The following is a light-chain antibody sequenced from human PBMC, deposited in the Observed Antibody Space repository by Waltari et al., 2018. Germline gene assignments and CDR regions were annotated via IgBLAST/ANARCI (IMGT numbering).Light chain of an antibody. CDR2: KVS. Sequence: DIQMTQSPSTLSASVGDRVTITCRASQSLNDWLAWYQQKPGKAPKVLIYKVSNLESGVPSRFSGSGSGTEFTLTISGLQPDDFATYYCQQYISYSWTFGQGTRVEVK. J-gene: IGKJ1*01. CDR3: QQYISYSWT. CDR1: QSLNDW. V-gene: IGKV1-5*03.